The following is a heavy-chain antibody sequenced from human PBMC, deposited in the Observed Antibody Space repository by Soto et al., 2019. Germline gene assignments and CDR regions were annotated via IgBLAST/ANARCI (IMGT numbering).Heavy chain of an antibody. D-gene: IGHD5-12*01. J-gene: IGHJ4*02. CDR1: GFTFSSYE. Sequence: PGGSLRLSCAAPGFTFSSYEMNWVRQAPGKGLEWVSYISSSGSTIYYADSVKGRFTISRDNAKNSLYLQMNSLRAEDTAVYYCSRDKKGIVATSFDYWGQGTLVTVSS. CDR3: SRDKKGIVATSFDY. CDR2: ISSSGSTI. V-gene: IGHV3-48*03.